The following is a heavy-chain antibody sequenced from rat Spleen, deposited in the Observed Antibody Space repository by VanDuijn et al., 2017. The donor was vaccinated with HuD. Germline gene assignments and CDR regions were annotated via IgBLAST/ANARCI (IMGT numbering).Heavy chain of an antibody. CDR3: VRHGGALFEY. J-gene: IGHJ2*01. CDR1: GYSITSNY. CDR2: ISYSGST. D-gene: IGHD1-7*01. V-gene: IGHV3-1*01. Sequence: EVQLQESGPGLVKPSQSLSLTCSVTGYSITSNYWGWIRKFPGNKMEWIGHISYSGSTIYNPSPNSRISITRDTSMNPFFLQVNSVTPEDTATYYCVRHGGALFEYWGQGVMVTVSS.